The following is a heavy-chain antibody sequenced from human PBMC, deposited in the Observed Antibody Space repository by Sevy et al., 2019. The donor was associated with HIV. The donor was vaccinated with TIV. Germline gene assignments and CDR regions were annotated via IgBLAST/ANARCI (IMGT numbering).Heavy chain of an antibody. CDR3: AKDRVSGTYYTGDFDY. Sequence: GGSLRLSCAASGFTFSNYAMNWVRQAPGKGLEWVSAISGSGGTTYDADSVKGRFTISRDNSKNTLYLQMNSLRAEDTAVYYCAKDRVSGTYYTGDFDYWGQGTLVTVSS. CDR1: GFTFSNYA. V-gene: IGHV3-23*01. D-gene: IGHD3-10*01. CDR2: ISGSGGTT. J-gene: IGHJ4*02.